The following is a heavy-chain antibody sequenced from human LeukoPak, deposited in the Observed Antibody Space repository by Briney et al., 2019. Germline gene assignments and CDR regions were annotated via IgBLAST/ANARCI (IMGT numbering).Heavy chain of an antibody. CDR2: ISGSGGST. CDR3: AKDSYRTIVVVPAAIWDY. CDR1: GFTFSSYA. Sequence: QPGGSLRLSCAASGFTFSSYAMSWVRQAPGKGLEWVSAISGSGGSTYYADSVKGRFTISRHNSKNTLYLQMNSLRAEDTAVYYCAKDSYRTIVVVPAAIWDYWGQGTLVTVSS. V-gene: IGHV3-23*01. J-gene: IGHJ4*02. D-gene: IGHD2-2*01.